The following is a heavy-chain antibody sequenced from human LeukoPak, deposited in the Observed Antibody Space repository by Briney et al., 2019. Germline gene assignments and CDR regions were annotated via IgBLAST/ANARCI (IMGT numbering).Heavy chain of an antibody. V-gene: IGHV3-53*01. CDR1: GFALSSNY. J-gene: IGHJ4*02. CDR2: IYSGGST. D-gene: IGHD1-7*01. Sequence: GGSLRLSCAASGFALSSNYMSWVRQAPGKGLEWVSVIYSGGSTYYADSVKGRFTISRDNSKNTLYLQMNSLRAEDTAVYYCAGGELISFFDYWGQGTLVTVSS. CDR3: AGGELISFFDY.